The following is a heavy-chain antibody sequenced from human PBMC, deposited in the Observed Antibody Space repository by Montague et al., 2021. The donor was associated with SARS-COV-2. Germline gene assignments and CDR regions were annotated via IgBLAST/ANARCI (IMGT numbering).Heavy chain of an antibody. CDR1: GFTFSYFY. V-gene: IGHV3-9*01. CDR2: ISWNSGRL. Sequence: SLRLSCAASGFTFSYFYMSEVRQAPGKGLEWVSGISWNSGRLDYADYVKGRFTISRDNAKNSLYLQMNSLRAEDTALYYCAKGYFHSGYDRSWDYGMDVWGQGTTVTVSS. D-gene: IGHD5-12*01. J-gene: IGHJ6*02. CDR3: AKGYFHSGYDRSWDYGMDV.